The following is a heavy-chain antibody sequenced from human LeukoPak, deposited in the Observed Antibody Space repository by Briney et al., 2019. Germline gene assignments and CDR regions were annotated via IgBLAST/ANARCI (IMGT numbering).Heavy chain of an antibody. Sequence: GGSLRLSCAASGFPFSSYAMSWVRQAPGKGLEWVSAISGSGGSTYYADSVKGRFTISRDNSKITLYLQMHSLRAEDAAVYYCAKVRYRDFWSGYPGSFGFDPWGQGTLVTVSS. J-gene: IGHJ5*02. CDR3: AKVRYRDFWSGYPGSFGFDP. D-gene: IGHD3-3*01. CDR1: GFPFSSYA. CDR2: ISGSGGST. V-gene: IGHV3-23*01.